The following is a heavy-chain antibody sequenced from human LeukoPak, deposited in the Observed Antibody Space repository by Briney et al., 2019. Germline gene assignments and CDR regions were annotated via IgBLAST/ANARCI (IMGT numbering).Heavy chain of an antibody. CDR1: GFTFSSYA. CDR2: ISGSGGST. D-gene: IGHD2-2*01. V-gene: IGHV3-23*01. CDR3: AKEEDIVVVPAARFDP. Sequence: GGSLRLSCAAPGFTFSSYAMSWVRQAPGKGLEWVSAISGSGGSTYYADSVKGRFTISRDNSKNTLYLQMNSLRAEDTAVYYCAKEEDIVVVPAARFDPWGQGTLVTVSS. J-gene: IGHJ5*02.